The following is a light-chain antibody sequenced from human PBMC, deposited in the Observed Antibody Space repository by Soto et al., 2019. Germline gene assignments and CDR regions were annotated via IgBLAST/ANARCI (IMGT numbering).Light chain of an antibody. CDR1: QSVSTD. J-gene: IGKJ3*01. V-gene: IGKV3-15*01. Sequence: VMTQSPPTLSVSPGERATLSCRASQSVSTDLAWYQQKPGQAPRLLIYGASTRATDVRARFSGDGSGTEFTLTISSLHSEDVAIYYCQQYNDWPPITFGPGTNVDIK. CDR3: QQYNDWPPIT. CDR2: GAS.